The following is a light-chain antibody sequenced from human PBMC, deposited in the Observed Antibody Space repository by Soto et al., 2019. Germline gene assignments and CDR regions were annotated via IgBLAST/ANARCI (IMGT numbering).Light chain of an antibody. CDR2: AAS. Sequence: DIQMTQSPSSLSASVGDRVTITCRASQSISSYLNWYQQKPGKAPKLLIYAASSLQSGVPSRFSGSGSGTDFTLTISSLQPEDFATYYCQQCYSTPRTFGPGTPMEIK. J-gene: IGKJ5*01. V-gene: IGKV1-39*01. CDR3: QQCYSTPRT. CDR1: QSISSY.